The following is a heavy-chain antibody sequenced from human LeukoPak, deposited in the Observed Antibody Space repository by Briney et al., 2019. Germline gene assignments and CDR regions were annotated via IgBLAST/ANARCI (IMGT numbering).Heavy chain of an antibody. CDR3: ARDMTGGIWARATSFDH. V-gene: IGHV1-2*02. D-gene: IGHD1-14*01. J-gene: IGHJ4*02. CDR1: GYTFTGYY. Sequence: ASVKVSCKASGYTFTGYYMHWVRQAPGQGPEWMGWINPDSGGSEYGQKFQGRVTFTSDTSSTTIYMEVRSLKSDDTAVYYCARDMTGGIWARATSFDHWGQGTLVTVSS. CDR2: INPDSGGS.